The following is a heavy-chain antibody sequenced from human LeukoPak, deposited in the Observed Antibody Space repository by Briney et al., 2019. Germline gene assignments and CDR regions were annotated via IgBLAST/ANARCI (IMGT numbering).Heavy chain of an antibody. CDR2: IYSVGNT. CDR3: PRVGGLYSTSWYYFDD. D-gene: IGHD6-13*01. V-gene: IGHV3-53*01. Sequence: GGSLRLSCAASGFTVSSNYMSWVRQAPGKGLEWVSVIYSVGNTYYADSVKRRFTLSRDNSKNTLYLQMNSLRAEDTVVYYCPRVGGLYSTSWYYFDDWGQGTLVTVSS. J-gene: IGHJ4*02. CDR1: GFTVSSNY.